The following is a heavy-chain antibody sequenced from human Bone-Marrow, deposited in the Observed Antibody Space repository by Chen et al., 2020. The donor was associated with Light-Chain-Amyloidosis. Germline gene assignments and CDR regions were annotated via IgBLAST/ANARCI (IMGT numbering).Heavy chain of an antibody. CDR3: ARRRDGYNFDY. V-gene: IGHV5-51*01. Sequence: EVQLEQSGPEVKKTGESLKIPCTGSGYTFPNYWIGWVRQMPGKGLEWMGVIYPDDSDARYSPSFEGQVTISADKSITTAYLQWRSLKASDTAMYYCARRRDGYNFDYWGQGTLVTVSS. CDR2: IYPDDSDA. J-gene: IGHJ4*02. D-gene: IGHD5-12*01. CDR1: GYTFPNYW.